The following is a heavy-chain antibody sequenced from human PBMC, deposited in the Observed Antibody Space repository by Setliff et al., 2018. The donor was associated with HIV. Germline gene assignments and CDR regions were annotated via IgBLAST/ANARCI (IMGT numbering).Heavy chain of an antibody. J-gene: IGHJ5*02. D-gene: IGHD5-12*01. Sequence: SVKVSCKASGGTFSLYAINWVRQAPGQGLEWMGGIIPIFNTANYAQKFQGRVTIAADGSTSTAYMELSSLRFEDTATYYCARDQATGYEKVWFSWIDPWGQGTLVTVSS. CDR1: GGTFSLYA. CDR2: IIPIFNTA. CDR3: ARDQATGYEKVWFSWIDP. V-gene: IGHV1-69*13.